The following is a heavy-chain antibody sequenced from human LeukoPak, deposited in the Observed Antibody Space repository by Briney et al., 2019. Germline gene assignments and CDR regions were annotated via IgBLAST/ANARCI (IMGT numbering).Heavy chain of an antibody. Sequence: ASVKVSCEVSGYTLTELSMHWVRQAPGKGLEWMGGFDPEDGETIYAQKFQGRVTMTEDTSTDTAYMELSSLRSEDTAVYYCATGEDWFWSDVVYAFDIWGQGTMVTVSS. J-gene: IGHJ3*02. V-gene: IGHV1-24*01. D-gene: IGHD3-3*01. CDR1: GYTLTELS. CDR2: FDPEDGET. CDR3: ATGEDWFWSDVVYAFDI.